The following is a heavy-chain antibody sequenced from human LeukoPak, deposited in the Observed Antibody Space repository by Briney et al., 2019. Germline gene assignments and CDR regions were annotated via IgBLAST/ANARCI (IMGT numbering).Heavy chain of an antibody. CDR2: IKSDGSTT. J-gene: IGHJ2*01. D-gene: IGHD2-21*01. CDR3: ARELPFDL. CDR1: GFTFSSYW. V-gene: IGHV3-74*01. Sequence: GGSLRLXCAASGFTFSSYWMHWVRQAPGKGLVWVSRIKSDGSTTNYADSVKGRFTISRDNAKNTLYLQMNSLRAEDTAVYYCARELPFDLWGRGTLVTVSS.